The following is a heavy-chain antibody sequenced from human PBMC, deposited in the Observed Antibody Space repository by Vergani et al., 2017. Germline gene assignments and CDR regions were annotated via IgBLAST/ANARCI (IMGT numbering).Heavy chain of an antibody. CDR3: TTGGSSSLSSY. J-gene: IGHJ4*02. V-gene: IGHV3-13*05. CDR2: IGTAGDP. Sequence: EVQLVESGGGLVQPGGSLRLSCAASGFTFSSYDMHWVRQATGKGLEWVSAIGTAGDPYYPGSVKGRFTISRDNAKNSLYLQMNSLKTEDTAVYYCTTGGSSSLSSYWGQGTLVTVSS. CDR1: GFTFSSYD. D-gene: IGHD6-6*01.